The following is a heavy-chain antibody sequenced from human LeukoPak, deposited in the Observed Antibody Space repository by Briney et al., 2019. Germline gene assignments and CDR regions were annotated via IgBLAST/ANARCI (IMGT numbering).Heavy chain of an antibody. CDR2: IIPILGIA. Sequence: ASVKVSCKASGYTFTEYPVHWVRQAPGQGLEWMGRIIPILGIANYAQKFQGRVTITADKSTSTAYMELSSLRSEDTAVYYCARALSGYYFDFDYWGQGTLVTVSS. D-gene: IGHD3-3*01. J-gene: IGHJ4*02. CDR1: GYTFTEYP. CDR3: ARALSGYYFDFDY. V-gene: IGHV1-69*04.